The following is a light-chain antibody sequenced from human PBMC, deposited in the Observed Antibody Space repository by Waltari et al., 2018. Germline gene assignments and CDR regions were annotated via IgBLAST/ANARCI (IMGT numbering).Light chain of an antibody. Sequence: DIQMTQSPSSLSACVGDRVTITCRASQSINNYLNWYQQKPGKAPNLLIYAASSLHSGVPSRFSGSGSGTDFTLTISSLQADDVATYYCQQSSSTPQDAFGQGTKLEIK. V-gene: IGKV1-39*01. J-gene: IGKJ2*01. CDR1: QSINNY. CDR2: AAS. CDR3: QQSSSTPQDA.